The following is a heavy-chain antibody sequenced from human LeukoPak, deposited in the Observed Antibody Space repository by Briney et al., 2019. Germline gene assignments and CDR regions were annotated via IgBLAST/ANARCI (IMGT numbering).Heavy chain of an antibody. CDR1: GGSISNSSYY. J-gene: IGHJ4*02. V-gene: IGHV4-39*02. CDR2: IFYSGSP. D-gene: IGHD2-2*01. CDR3: ARRGGRIVPGATPCLFDL. Sequence: PSETLSLTCTVSGGSISNSSYYWGWVRHPPGKGLEWIGSIFYSGSPFYNSSLNSRVTISLDTSKNHFSLRLSFVTAADTAIYYCARRGGRIVPGATPCLFDLWAQGTLVTVSS.